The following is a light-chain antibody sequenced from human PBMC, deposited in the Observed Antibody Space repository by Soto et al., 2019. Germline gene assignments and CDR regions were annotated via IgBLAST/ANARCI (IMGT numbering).Light chain of an antibody. CDR3: QQYGDLPPT. J-gene: IGKJ1*01. V-gene: IGKV3-20*01. CDR2: GAT. CDR1: QNIINRF. Sequence: EIVLTESSGTLSWSAGEKDNLSCGASQNIINRFLAWYQQKPGQAPRLLIYGATSRAAGIPHRFSGSGSGTDFTLTISRLEPEDFVVYHCQQYGDLPPTFGQGTKVDIK.